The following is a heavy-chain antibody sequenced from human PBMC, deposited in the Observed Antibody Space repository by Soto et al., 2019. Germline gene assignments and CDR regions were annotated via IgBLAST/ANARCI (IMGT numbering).Heavy chain of an antibody. CDR3: ARDTGWGLGY. D-gene: IGHD6-19*01. Sequence: QVQLQESGPGLVRPSGTLSLTCAVSGDSINSNYCWTWVRQPPGKGLEWIAEIYYSGGTSYNPSLKSRVTISRDTPKNQFSLDVTSVTAADTAMYYCARDTGWGLGYWGQGTLVTVSS. J-gene: IGHJ4*02. CDR2: IYYSGGT. CDR1: GDSINSNYC. V-gene: IGHV4-4*02.